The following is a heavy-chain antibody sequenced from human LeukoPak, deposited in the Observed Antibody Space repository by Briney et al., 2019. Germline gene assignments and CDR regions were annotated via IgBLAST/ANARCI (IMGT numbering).Heavy chain of an antibody. CDR2: IGNRGENI. V-gene: IGHV3-11*04. CDR3: ASGALFGSGEYKDYFDY. Sequence: PGGSLRLSCAASGFTFSDYYMTWIRQAPGKGLEWVSYIGNRGENIYYADSVKGRFSISRDNGKNSLYLQMNSLRGEDTAVYYCASGALFGSGEYKDYFDYWGQGTLVTVSS. CDR1: GFTFSDYY. D-gene: IGHD6-19*01. J-gene: IGHJ4*02.